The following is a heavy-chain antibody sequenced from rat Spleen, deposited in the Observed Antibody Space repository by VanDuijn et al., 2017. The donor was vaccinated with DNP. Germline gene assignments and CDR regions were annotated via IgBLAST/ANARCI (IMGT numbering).Heavy chain of an antibody. CDR2: ISTGGGNT. V-gene: IGHV5S11*01. Sequence: EVQLVESGGGLVQPGRSMKLSCAASGFTFSNYYMAWVHQAPTKGLEWVASISTGGGNTYYRDSVKGRFTISRDNAKSTLYLQMDSLRSEETATYYCTTDNSGLNWFAFWGQGTLVTVSS. CDR1: GFTFSNYY. CDR3: TTDNSGLNWFAF. D-gene: IGHD4-3*01. J-gene: IGHJ3*01.